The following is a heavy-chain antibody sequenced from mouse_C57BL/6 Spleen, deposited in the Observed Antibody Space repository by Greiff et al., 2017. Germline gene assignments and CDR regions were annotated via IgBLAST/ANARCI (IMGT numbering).Heavy chain of an antibody. Sequence: QVQLQQPGAELVKPGASVKVSCKASGYTFTSYWMHWVKQRPGQGLEWIGRIHPSGSDTNYNQKFKGKATLTVDKSSSTAYMQLSSLTSEDSAVYYGAIPFITTVGGKDYFDDWGKGTTLTVSS. CDR3: AIPFITTVGGKDYFDD. D-gene: IGHD1-1*01. CDR2: IHPSGSDT. V-gene: IGHV1-74*01. J-gene: IGHJ2*01. CDR1: GYTFTSYW.